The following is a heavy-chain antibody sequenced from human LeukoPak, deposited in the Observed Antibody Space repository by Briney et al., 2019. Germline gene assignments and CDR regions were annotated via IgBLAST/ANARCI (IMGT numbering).Heavy chain of an antibody. J-gene: IGHJ6*02. CDR2: ISAYNGNT. Sequence: GASVKVSCKASGYTFTGYYMHWVRQAPGQGLEWMGWISAYNGNTNYAQKLQGRVTMTTDTSTSTAYMELRSLRSDDTAVYYCARRDYDFWSGYPEGYYGMDVWGQGTTVTVSS. CDR1: GYTFTGYY. V-gene: IGHV1-18*04. D-gene: IGHD3-3*01. CDR3: ARRDYDFWSGYPEGYYGMDV.